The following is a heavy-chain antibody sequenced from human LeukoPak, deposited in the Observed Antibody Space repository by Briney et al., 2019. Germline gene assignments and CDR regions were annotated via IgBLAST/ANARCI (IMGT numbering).Heavy chain of an antibody. J-gene: IGHJ5*02. CDR2: ISSSRYI. CDR1: GFTFSSYS. D-gene: IGHD6-13*01. CDR3: ASPVAVDP. Sequence: GGSLRLSCAASGFTFSSYSMNWVRQAPGKGLEWVSSISSSRYIYYADSVKGRFTISRDNAKNSLYLQMNSLRAEDTAVYYCASPVAVDPWGQGTLVTVSS. V-gene: IGHV3-21*01.